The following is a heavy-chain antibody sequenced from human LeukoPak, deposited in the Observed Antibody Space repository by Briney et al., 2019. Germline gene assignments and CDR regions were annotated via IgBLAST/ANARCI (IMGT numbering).Heavy chain of an antibody. D-gene: IGHD1-1*01. CDR1: GGSISSYY. V-gene: IGHV4-59*01. J-gene: IGHJ5*02. CDR3: AREGTSGTHLNWFDP. Sequence: PSETLSLTCTVSGGSISSYYWSWIRQPPGKGLEWIGHIYGSGSTDYNPSLKSRVTLSVDTSKNQFSLKLSSVTAADTAVYYCAREGTSGTHLNWFDPWGQGTLVTVSS. CDR2: IYGSGST.